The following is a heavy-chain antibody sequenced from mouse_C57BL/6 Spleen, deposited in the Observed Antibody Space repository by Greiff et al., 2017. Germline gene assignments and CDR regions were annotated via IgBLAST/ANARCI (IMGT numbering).Heavy chain of an antibody. CDR3: VRDPCTTVVATDAMDY. CDR1: GFTFNTYA. V-gene: IGHV10-3*01. Sequence: EVQLVESGGGLVQPKGSLKLSCAASGFTFNTYAMHWVRQAPGQGLEWVARIRSKSSNSATYYADSVKDRFTISRDDSQSMLYLQMNNLKTEDTAMYDCVRDPCTTVVATDAMDYWGQGTSVTVSS. J-gene: IGHJ4*01. CDR2: IRSKSSNSAT. D-gene: IGHD1-1*01.